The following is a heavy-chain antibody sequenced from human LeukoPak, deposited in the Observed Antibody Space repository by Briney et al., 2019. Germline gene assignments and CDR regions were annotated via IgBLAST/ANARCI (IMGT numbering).Heavy chain of an antibody. CDR2: INHSGST. J-gene: IGHJ4*02. Sequence: SETLSLTCAVYGGSFSGYYWSWIRQPPGKGLEWIGEINHSGSTYYNPSLKSRVTISVDTSKNQFSLKLSSVTAADTAVYYCARWLQSRSSGFDYWGQGTLVTVSS. V-gene: IGHV4-34*01. D-gene: IGHD5-24*01. CDR1: GGSFSGYY. CDR3: ARWLQSRSSGFDY.